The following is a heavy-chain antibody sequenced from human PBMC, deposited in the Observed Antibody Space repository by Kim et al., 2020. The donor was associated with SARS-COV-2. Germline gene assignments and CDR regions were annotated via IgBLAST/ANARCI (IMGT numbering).Heavy chain of an antibody. CDR3: ARGTRGYSPAGAFFDY. D-gene: IGHD5-18*01. J-gene: IGHJ4*02. V-gene: IGHV4-59*09. Sequence: RKSRVTISVDTSKNQFSLKLSSVTAADTAVYYCARGTRGYSPAGAFFDYWGQGTLVTVSS.